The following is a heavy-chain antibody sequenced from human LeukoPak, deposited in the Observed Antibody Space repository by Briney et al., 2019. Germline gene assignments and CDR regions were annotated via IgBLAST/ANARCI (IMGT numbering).Heavy chain of an antibody. V-gene: IGHV3-48*03. D-gene: IGHD6-6*01. CDR2: IDSSGGTV. Sequence: PGGSLRLSCAASGFTFSNFEMDWVRQAPGKGLEWISYIDSSGGTVHYADSVKGRFTISRDNAKNSLYLQMNSLRAGDTAVYYCAKETSSSFDYWGQGTLVTVSS. J-gene: IGHJ4*02. CDR3: AKETSSSFDY. CDR1: GFTFSNFE.